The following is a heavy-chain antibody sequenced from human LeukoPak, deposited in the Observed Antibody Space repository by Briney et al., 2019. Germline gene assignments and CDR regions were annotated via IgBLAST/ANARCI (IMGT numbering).Heavy chain of an antibody. V-gene: IGHV1-8*02. CDR3: ARPESGNFDY. CDR2: MNPNSGNT. J-gene: IGHJ4*02. Sequence: ASVKVSCKASGGTFSSYTISWVRQATGQGLEWMGWMNPNSGNTGYAQKFQGRVTMTRNTSISTAYMELSSLRSEDTAVYYCARPESGNFDYWGQGTLVTVSS. D-gene: IGHD3-3*01. CDR1: GGTFSSYT.